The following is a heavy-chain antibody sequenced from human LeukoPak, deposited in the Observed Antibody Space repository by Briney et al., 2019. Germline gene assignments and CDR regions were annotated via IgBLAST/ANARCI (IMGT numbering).Heavy chain of an antibody. D-gene: IGHD2-15*01. J-gene: IGHJ5*02. CDR2: IYPGDSDT. Sequence: GESLKISCKGSGYSFTNYWIGWVRQMPGKGLEWMGIIYPGDSDTRYSPSFQGQVTISADKSISTAYLQWSSLKASDTAMYYCARHYCSGGSCQYNWFDPWGQGTLVTVSS. CDR3: ARHYCSGGSCQYNWFDP. V-gene: IGHV5-51*01. CDR1: GYSFTNYW.